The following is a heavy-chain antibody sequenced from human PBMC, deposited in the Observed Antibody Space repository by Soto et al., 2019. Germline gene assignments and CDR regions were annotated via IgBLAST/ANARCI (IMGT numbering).Heavy chain of an antibody. D-gene: IGHD2-15*01. CDR1: GFTFSSYG. Sequence: GGSLRLSCAASGFTFSSYGMHWVRQAPGKGLEWVAVISYDGSNKYYADSVKGRFTISRDNSKNTLYLQMNSLRAEDTAVYYCAKEIVVVVAATRNDAFDIWGQGTMVTVSS. V-gene: IGHV3-30*18. CDR3: AKEIVVVVAATRNDAFDI. CDR2: ISYDGSNK. J-gene: IGHJ3*02.